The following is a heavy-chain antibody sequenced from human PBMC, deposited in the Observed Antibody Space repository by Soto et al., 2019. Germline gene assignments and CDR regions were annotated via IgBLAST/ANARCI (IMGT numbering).Heavy chain of an antibody. V-gene: IGHV1-3*01. J-gene: IGHJ4*02. CDR3: ARSITTFALDFDY. D-gene: IGHD3-3*01. CDR1: GYTFTSYA. Sequence: ASVQVSCKASGYTFTSYAMHWVRQAPGQRLEWMGWINAGNGNTKYSQKFQGRVTITRDTSASTAYMELSSLRSEDTAVYYCARSITTFALDFDYWGQGTLVTVSS. CDR2: INAGNGNT.